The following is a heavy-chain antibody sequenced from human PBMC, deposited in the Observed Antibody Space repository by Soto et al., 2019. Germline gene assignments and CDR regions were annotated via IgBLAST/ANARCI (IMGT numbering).Heavy chain of an antibody. Sequence: EVQLLESGGGLVQPGGSLRLSCAASGFTFSNYAVSWVRQAPGKGLEWVSAISGSGGTTYYADSVKGRFTNSRDNSKDTLHLQMNSLRAEDTAIYYCAKTPRQWLVYFDYWGQGALVTVSS. V-gene: IGHV3-23*01. CDR1: GFTFSNYA. D-gene: IGHD6-19*01. CDR2: ISGSGGTT. J-gene: IGHJ4*02. CDR3: AKTPRQWLVYFDY.